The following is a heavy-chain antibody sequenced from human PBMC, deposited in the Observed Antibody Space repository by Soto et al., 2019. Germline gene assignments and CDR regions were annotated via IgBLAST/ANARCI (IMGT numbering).Heavy chain of an antibody. J-gene: IGHJ4*02. CDR1: GYTFTTYA. D-gene: IGHD6-19*01. V-gene: IGHV1-3*01. CDR2: INAGNGNT. CDR3: ARAVAVPADFDY. Sequence: ASVKVSCKASGYTFTTYAMHWVRQAPGQRLEWMGWINAGNGNTKYSQKFQGRVTITRDTSASTAYMELSSLRSEDTAVYYCARAVAVPADFDYWGQGALVTVSS.